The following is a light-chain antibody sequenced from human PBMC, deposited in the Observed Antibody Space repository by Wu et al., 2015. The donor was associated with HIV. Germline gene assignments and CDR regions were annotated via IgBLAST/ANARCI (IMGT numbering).Light chain of an antibody. Sequence: DIQMTQSPSTLSASVGDTVTITCRASQTIGSWLAWYQQKPGEAPKLLIYKASSLESGVPSRFSGGGSGTEFTLTISSLQPDDFATYYCQHYQQYNTYSTTFGGGTRVEIK. CDR1: QTIGSW. V-gene: IGKV1-5*03. CDR3: QHYQQYNTYSTT. CDR2: KAS. J-gene: IGKJ4*01.